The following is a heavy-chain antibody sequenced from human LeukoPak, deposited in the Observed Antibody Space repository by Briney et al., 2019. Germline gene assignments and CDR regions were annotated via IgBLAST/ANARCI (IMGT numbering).Heavy chain of an antibody. CDR3: ARGITMIVVAPGY. CDR2: ISSSSSYI. V-gene: IGHV3-21*01. CDR1: GFTFSSYS. D-gene: IGHD3-22*01. J-gene: IGHJ4*02. Sequence: AGGSLRLSCAASGFTFSSYSMNWVRQAPGKGLEWVSSISSSSSYIYYADSVKGRFTISRDNSKNTLYPQMNSLRDEDTAVYYCARGITMIVVAPGYWGQGTLVTVSS.